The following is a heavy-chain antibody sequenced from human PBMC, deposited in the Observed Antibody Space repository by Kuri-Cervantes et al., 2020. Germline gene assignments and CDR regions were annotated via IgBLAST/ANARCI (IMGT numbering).Heavy chain of an antibody. CDR2: IYHSGST. Sequence: ESLKISCTVSGGSVSSGSYYWSWIRQPPGKGLEWIGEIYHSGSTNYNPSLKSRVTISVDKSKNQFSLKLSSVTAADTAVYYCARSVWVTTAFDYWGQGTLVTVSS. CDR3: ARSVWVTTAFDY. CDR1: GGSVSSGSYY. D-gene: IGHD4-17*01. J-gene: IGHJ4*02. V-gene: IGHV4-61*01.